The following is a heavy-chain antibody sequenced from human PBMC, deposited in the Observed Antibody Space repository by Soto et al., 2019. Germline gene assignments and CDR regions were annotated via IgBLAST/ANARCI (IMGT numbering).Heavy chain of an antibody. CDR2: ISGSGGST. CDR3: AKCDYDYVWGRRGYFDY. Sequence: GGSLRLSCAASGFTFSSYAMSWVRQAPGKGLEWVSAISGSGGSTYYADSVKGRFTISRDNSKNTLYLQMNSLRAEDTAVYYCAKCDYDYVWGRRGYFDYWGQGTLVTVSS. CDR1: GFTFSSYA. V-gene: IGHV3-23*01. D-gene: IGHD3-16*01. J-gene: IGHJ4*02.